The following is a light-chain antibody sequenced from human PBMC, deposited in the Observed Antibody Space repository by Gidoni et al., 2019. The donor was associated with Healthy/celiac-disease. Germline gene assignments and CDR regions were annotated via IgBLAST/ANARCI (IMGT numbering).Light chain of an antibody. V-gene: IGKV3-20*01. J-gene: IGKJ4*01. CDR3: QQYGSSST. CDR1: QSVSSSY. Sequence: DIVLTQSPCTLSLSPGERATLSCRASQSVSSSYLAWYQQKPGQAPRLLIYGASSRATGIPDRFSGSGSGTDFTLTIRRLEPEDFAVYYCQQYGSSSTFGGGTKVEIK. CDR2: GAS.